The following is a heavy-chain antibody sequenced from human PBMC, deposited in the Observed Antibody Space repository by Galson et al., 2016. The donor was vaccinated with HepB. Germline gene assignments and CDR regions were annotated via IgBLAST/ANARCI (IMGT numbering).Heavy chain of an antibody. V-gene: IGHV4-39*02. CDR3: AKGFWNGFFNRFDL. J-gene: IGHJ4*02. D-gene: IGHD1-1*01. CDR2: IYYTGST. CDR1: GGSVNSGRDY. Sequence: ETLSLTCTVSGGSVNSGRDYWGWIRQPPGKGLEWIGSIYYTGSTYHNPSLKSRITMSVDTSNNHFSLRLSSVTAADTAVYYCAKGFWNGFFNRFDLWGQGTLVTVSS.